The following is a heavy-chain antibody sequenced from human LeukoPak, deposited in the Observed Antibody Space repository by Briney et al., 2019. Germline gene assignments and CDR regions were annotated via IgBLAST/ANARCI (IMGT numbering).Heavy chain of an antibody. D-gene: IGHD3-9*01. V-gene: IGHV4-59*01. CDR2: IYYSGTT. CDR3: ARGRFDIVSGYYADY. Sequence: SETLSLTCTVSGGSMSSYSWNWIRQPPGKGLEWIAYIYYSGTTNYNPSLKSRVTISVDASRKHFSLKLTSVTAADTAVYYCARGRFDIVSGYYADYWGQGTLVTVSS. CDR1: GGSMSSYS. J-gene: IGHJ4*02.